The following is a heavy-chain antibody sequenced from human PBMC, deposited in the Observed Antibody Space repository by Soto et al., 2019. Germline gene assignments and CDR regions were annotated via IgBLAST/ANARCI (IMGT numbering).Heavy chain of an antibody. V-gene: IGHV3-30*18. Sequence: QVQLVESGGGVVQPGRSLRLSCAASGFTFSSYGMHWVRQAPGKGLEWVAVISYDGSNKYYADSVKGRFTISRDNSKNTLYLQMNSLRAEDTAVYYCAKDQADDSSGQSYFDYWGQGTLVTVSS. CDR1: GFTFSSYG. CDR3: AKDQADDSSGQSYFDY. J-gene: IGHJ4*02. D-gene: IGHD3-22*01. CDR2: ISYDGSNK.